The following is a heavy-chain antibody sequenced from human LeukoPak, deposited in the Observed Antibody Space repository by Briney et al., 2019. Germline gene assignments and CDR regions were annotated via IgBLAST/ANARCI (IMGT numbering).Heavy chain of an antibody. Sequence: GGSLRLSCAASGFTFSSYGMTWVRQAPGKGLEWVSGISGSGGSTYYADSVKGRFTISRDNSKNTQYLQMNSLRAEDTAVYYCASSHLYSSSWYLSGRFDFWGQGTLVTVSS. D-gene: IGHD6-13*01. CDR2: ISGSGGST. CDR3: ASSHLYSSSWYLSGRFDF. CDR1: GFTFSSYG. V-gene: IGHV3-23*01. J-gene: IGHJ4*02.